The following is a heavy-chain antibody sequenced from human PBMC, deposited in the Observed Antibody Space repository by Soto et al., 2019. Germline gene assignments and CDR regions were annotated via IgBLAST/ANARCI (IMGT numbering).Heavy chain of an antibody. CDR1: GFTFSSYG. CDR3: AKAGSPQLWYYLDY. CDR2: ISYDGSNK. D-gene: IGHD5-18*01. V-gene: IGHV3-30*18. Sequence: ESGGGVVQPGRSLRLSCAASGFTFSSYGMHWVRQAPGKGLEWVAVISYDGSNKYYADSVKGRFTISRDNSKNTLYLQMNSLRAEDTAVYYCAKAGSPQLWYYLDYWGQGTLVTVSS. J-gene: IGHJ4*02.